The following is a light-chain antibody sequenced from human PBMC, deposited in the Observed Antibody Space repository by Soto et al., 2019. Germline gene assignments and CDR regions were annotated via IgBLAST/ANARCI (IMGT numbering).Light chain of an antibody. CDR3: SSYAGSSNV. V-gene: IGLV2-8*01. CDR2: EVN. J-gene: IGLJ1*01. Sequence: QSALTQPPSASGSPGQSVAISCTGTSSDVGGYNYVSWYQQHPGKAPKLMIYEVNKRPSGVPDRFSGSKSGNTAYLTVSGLQAEDEADYYCSSYAGSSNVFVTGTKVTVL. CDR1: SSDVGGYNY.